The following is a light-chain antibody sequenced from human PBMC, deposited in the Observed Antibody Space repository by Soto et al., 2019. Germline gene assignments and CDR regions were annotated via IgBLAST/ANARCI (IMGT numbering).Light chain of an antibody. CDR2: GAS. Sequence: EIVMTQSPATLSVSPGDRATLSCRASQSVGSNLAWYQQKPGQAPRLLIYGASTRATGIPGRFSASGSGTEFTLTISSLQSEDFVVYYCQQYDNWPPWTFDQGTKVEIK. CDR1: QSVGSN. J-gene: IGKJ1*01. CDR3: QQYDNWPPWT. V-gene: IGKV3-15*01.